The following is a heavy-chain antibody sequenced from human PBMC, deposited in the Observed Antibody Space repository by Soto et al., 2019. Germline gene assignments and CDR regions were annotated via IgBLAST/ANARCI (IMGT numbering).Heavy chain of an antibody. CDR3: ARDRSGYYWFDA. J-gene: IGHJ5*02. V-gene: IGHV4-38-2*02. CDR1: GDSISSGYF. D-gene: IGHD3-3*01. CDR2: IYHTGTT. Sequence: PSETRSLTCAVSGDSISSGYFWGWIRQPPGKGVEWIGSIYHTGTTYYNPSLKSRVTISXXXSXXXXSLXVTXXTAXDTAVYYCARDRSGYYWFDAWGQGTLVTVS.